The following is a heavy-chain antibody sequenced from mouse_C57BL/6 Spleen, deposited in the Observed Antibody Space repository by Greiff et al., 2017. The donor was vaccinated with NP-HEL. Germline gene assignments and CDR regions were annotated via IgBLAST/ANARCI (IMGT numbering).Heavy chain of an antibody. D-gene: IGHD2-1*01. CDR2: IYPGDGDT. J-gene: IGHJ4*01. CDR3: ASDYGNYKYALDY. V-gene: IGHV1-82*01. CDR1: GYAFSSSW. Sequence: VQLQQSGPELVKPGASVKISCKASGYAFSSSWMNWVKQRPGKGLEWIGRIYPGDGDTNYNGKFKGKATLTADKSSSTAYMQLSSLTSEDSAVYFCASDYGNYKYALDYWGQGTTVTVSS.